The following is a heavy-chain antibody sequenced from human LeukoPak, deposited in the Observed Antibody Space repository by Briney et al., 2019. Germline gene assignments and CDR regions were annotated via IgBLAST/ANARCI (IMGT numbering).Heavy chain of an antibody. V-gene: IGHV1-2*02. CDR2: INPNSGGT. CDR1: GYTFSDDY. CDR3: AGLDKGNDVVFDY. D-gene: IGHD1-1*01. Sequence: VASVKVSRKASGYTFSDDYMHWVRQAPGQGLEWMGWINPNSGGTNYAQKLQGRVTMTRDTSISTAYMELSRLRSDDTAVYYCAGLDKGNDVVFDYWGQGTLVTVSS. J-gene: IGHJ4*02.